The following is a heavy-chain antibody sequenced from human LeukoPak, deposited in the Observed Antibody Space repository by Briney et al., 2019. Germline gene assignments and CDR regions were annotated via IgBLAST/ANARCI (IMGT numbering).Heavy chain of an antibody. J-gene: IGHJ4*02. CDR2: IYYSGST. CDR1: GGSISSSSYY. Sequence: PSQTLSLTCTVSGGSISSSSYYRGWIRQPPGKGLEWIGSIYYSGSTYYNPSLKSRVTISVDTSKIQFSLKLSSVTAADTAVYYCARLALQEVGATQTYYLDYWGQGTLVTVSS. V-gene: IGHV4-39*07. D-gene: IGHD1-26*01. CDR3: ARLALQEVGATQTYYLDY.